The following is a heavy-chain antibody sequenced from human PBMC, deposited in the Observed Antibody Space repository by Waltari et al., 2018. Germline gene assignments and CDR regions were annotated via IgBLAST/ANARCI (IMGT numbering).Heavy chain of an antibody. CDR1: GYSISSGYY. CDR3: ARDLSTDNWNLPIDY. V-gene: IGHV4-38-2*02. D-gene: IGHD1-20*01. J-gene: IGHJ4*02. Sequence: QVQLQESGPGLVKPSETLSLTCAVSGYSISSGYYWGWIRQPPGKGLEWIGSIYHSGSTYYNPSLKSRVTISVDTSKNQFSLKLSSVTAADTAVYYCARDLSTDNWNLPIDYWGQGTLVTVSS. CDR2: IYHSGST.